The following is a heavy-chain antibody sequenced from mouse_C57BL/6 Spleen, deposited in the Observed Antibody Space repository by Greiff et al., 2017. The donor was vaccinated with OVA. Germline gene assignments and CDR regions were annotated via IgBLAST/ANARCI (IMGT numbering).Heavy chain of an antibody. CDR1: GYTFTSYG. Sequence: VKLQESGAELARPGASVKLSCKASGYTFTSYGISWVKQRTGQGLEWIGEIYPRSGNTYYNEKFKGKATLTADKSSSTAYMELRSLTSEDSAVYFCARRYYDYDYAMDYWGQGTSVTVSS. D-gene: IGHD2-4*01. J-gene: IGHJ4*01. V-gene: IGHV1-81*01. CDR2: IYPRSGNT. CDR3: ARRYYDYDYAMDY.